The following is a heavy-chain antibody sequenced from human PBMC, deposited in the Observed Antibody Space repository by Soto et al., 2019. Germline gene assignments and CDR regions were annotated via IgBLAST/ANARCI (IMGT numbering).Heavy chain of an antibody. Sequence: ASVKVSCKASGYTFTSYYMHWVRQAPGQGLEWMGIINPSGGSTSYAQKFQGRVTMTRDTSTSTVYMELSSLRSEDTAVYYCARRNSGYDYYYYGMDVWGQGTTVTV. CDR3: ARRNSGYDYYYYGMDV. CDR2: INPSGGST. V-gene: IGHV1-46*01. J-gene: IGHJ6*02. CDR1: GYTFTSYY. D-gene: IGHD5-12*01.